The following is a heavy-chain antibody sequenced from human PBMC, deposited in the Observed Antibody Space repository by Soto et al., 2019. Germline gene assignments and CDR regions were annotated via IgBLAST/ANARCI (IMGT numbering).Heavy chain of an antibody. V-gene: IGHV4-59*08. Sequence: SETLSLTCTVSGGSISSYYWSWIRQPPGKGLEWIGYIYYSGSTNYNPSLKSRVTISVDTSKNQFSLKLSSVTAADTAVYYCARQVEVGDYFLGSYRPNLYYFDYWGQGTLVTVSS. J-gene: IGHJ4*02. CDR1: GGSISSYY. D-gene: IGHD3-16*02. CDR2: IYYSGST. CDR3: ARQVEVGDYFLGSYRPNLYYFDY.